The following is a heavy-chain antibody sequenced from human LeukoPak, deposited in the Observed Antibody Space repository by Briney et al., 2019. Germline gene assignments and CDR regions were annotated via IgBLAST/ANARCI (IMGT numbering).Heavy chain of an antibody. Sequence: ASVKVSCKASGYTFTSNGISWVRQAPGQGLEWMGWISAYNGNTNYAQKLQGRVTVTTDTSTSTAYMELRSLRSDDTAVYYCARAGRFGELFTFDYWGQGTLVTVSS. CDR3: ARAGRFGELFTFDY. CDR1: GYTFTSNG. D-gene: IGHD3-10*01. V-gene: IGHV1-18*01. CDR2: ISAYNGNT. J-gene: IGHJ4*02.